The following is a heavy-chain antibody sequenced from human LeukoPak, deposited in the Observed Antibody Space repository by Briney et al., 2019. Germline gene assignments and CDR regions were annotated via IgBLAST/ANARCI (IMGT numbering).Heavy chain of an antibody. CDR3: AKEIVQLEPLLYPYMDV. Sequence: GGSLRLSCAASGFTFSSYGMHWVRQAPGKGLEWVAFIRYDGSNKYYADSVKGRFTISRDNSKNTLYLQMNSLRAEDTAVYYCAKEIVQLEPLLYPYMDVWGKGTTVTISS. V-gene: IGHV3-30*02. CDR2: IRYDGSNK. D-gene: IGHD1-1*01. CDR1: GFTFSSYG. J-gene: IGHJ6*03.